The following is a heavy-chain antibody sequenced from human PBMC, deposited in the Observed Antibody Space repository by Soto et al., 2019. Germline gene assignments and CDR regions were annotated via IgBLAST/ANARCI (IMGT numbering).Heavy chain of an antibody. CDR2: IYWVDDK. V-gene: IGHV2-5*02. J-gene: IGHJ4*02. Sequence: QITLKESGPTLVKPTQTLTLTCTFSGFSLSSTEEGVGWLRQPPGKAPEWLALIYWVDDKRYSPSLKTRLTITKDTSKKQVVLTVTNVDPVDPATYFWAHGSCSGADCYPNPYFDYWGQGILVTGSS. D-gene: IGHD2-21*02. CDR1: GFSLSSTEEG. CDR3: AHGSCSGADCYPNPYFDY.